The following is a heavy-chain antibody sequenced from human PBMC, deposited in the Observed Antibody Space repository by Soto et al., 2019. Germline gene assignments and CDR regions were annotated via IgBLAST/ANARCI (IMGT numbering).Heavy chain of an antibody. CDR3: TTGDFWSGYPTPNYYYYYGMDV. CDR2: IKSKSTGGTI. D-gene: IGHD3-3*01. Sequence: GGALRLSCAASGLIFTNDYMRCVRQTPEKGLEWVARIKSKSTGGTIDYAAPVKGRFTTSRDDYENTVSLQMNSLKAEDTALYYCTTGDFWSGYPTPNYYYYYGMDVWGQGTTVTVSS. CDR1: GLIFTNDY. J-gene: IGHJ6*02. V-gene: IGHV3-15*01.